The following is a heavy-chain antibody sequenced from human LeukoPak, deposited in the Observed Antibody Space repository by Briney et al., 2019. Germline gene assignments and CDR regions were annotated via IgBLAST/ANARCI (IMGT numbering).Heavy chain of an antibody. CDR2: IIPIFGTA. D-gene: IGHD3-22*01. CDR1: GGTFSSYA. V-gene: IGHV1-69*13. Sequence: SVKVSCKASGGTFSSYAISWVRQAPGQGLEWMGGIIPIFGTANYAQKFQSRVTITADESTSTAYMELSSLRSEDTAVYYCARWYYYDSSGYYYRYYMDVWGKGTTVTVSS. J-gene: IGHJ6*03. CDR3: ARWYYYDSSGYYYRYYMDV.